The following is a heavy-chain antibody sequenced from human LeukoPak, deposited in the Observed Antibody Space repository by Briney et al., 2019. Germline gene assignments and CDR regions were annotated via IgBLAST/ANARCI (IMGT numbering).Heavy chain of an antibody. J-gene: IGHJ4*02. Sequence: GESLKISCKGSGYSFTSYWIGWVRQMPGKGLEWMGIIYPGDSDTRYSPSFQGQVTISADKSISTAYLQWSSLKASNTAMYYCARRRDLYSGSYYPFDYWGQGTLVTVSS. CDR3: ARRRDLYSGSYYPFDY. D-gene: IGHD1-26*01. CDR2: IYPGDSDT. CDR1: GYSFTSYW. V-gene: IGHV5-51*01.